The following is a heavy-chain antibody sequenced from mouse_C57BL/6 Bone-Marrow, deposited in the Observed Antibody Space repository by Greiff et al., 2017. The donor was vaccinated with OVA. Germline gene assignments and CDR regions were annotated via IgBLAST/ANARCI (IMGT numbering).Heavy chain of an antibody. V-gene: IGHV5-16*01. Sequence: DVKLVESEGGLVQPGSSMKLSCTASGFTFSDYYMAWVRQVPEKGLEWVANINYDGSSTYYLDSLKSRFIISRDNATNILYLQMSSLKSEDTATYYCARGGYLFAYWGQGTLVTVSA. D-gene: IGHD5-1-1*01. CDR2: INYDGSST. CDR3: ARGGYLFAY. CDR1: GFTFSDYY. J-gene: IGHJ3*01.